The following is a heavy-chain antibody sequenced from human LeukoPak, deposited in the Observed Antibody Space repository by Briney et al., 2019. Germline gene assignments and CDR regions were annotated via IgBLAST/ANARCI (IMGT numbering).Heavy chain of an antibody. CDR1: GGTFSSYA. CDR3: ARELVDGSGSYYDDAFDI. D-gene: IGHD3-10*01. CDR2: IIPIFGTA. V-gene: IGHV1-69*13. Sequence: GASVKDSCKASGGTFSSYAISWVRQAPGQGLEWMGGIIPIFGTANYAQKFQGRVTITADESTSTAYMELSSLRSEDTAVYYCARELVDGSGSYYDDAFDIWGQGTMVTVSS. J-gene: IGHJ3*02.